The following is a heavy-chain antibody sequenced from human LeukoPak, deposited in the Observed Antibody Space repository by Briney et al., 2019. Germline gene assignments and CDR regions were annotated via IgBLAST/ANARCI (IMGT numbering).Heavy chain of an antibody. Sequence: GGSLRLSCAASGFTVSSNYMTWVRQAPGKGLEWVSVIFSGGDTYYADSVTGRFTISRHNSENALYLRMNSLGTEDTAAYYCARFTGRYYFDYWGQGTLVTVSS. D-gene: IGHD3-16*01. CDR1: GFTVSSNY. CDR2: IFSGGDT. J-gene: IGHJ4*02. V-gene: IGHV3-53*04. CDR3: ARFTGRYYFDY.